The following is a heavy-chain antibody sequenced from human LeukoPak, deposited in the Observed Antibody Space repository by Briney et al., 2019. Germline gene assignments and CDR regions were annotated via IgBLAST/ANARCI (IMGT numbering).Heavy chain of an antibody. Sequence: NPSETLSLTCAVSGGSFSGYYWSWIRQPPGKGLEWLGEINHFGSTNYNPSLKSRVTISLDTTKNQFSLKLSSVTAADTAVYYCIRGQEYGGWGGTYDIWGQGTMVSVSS. D-gene: IGHD4-23*01. CDR1: GGSFSGYY. CDR2: INHFGST. J-gene: IGHJ3*02. V-gene: IGHV4-34*01. CDR3: IRGQEYGGWGGTYDI.